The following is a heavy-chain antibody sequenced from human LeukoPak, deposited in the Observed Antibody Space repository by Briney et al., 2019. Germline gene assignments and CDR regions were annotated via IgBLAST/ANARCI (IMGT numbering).Heavy chain of an antibody. CDR2: IYSGGRT. Sequence: PGGSLRLSCAASGFTVNTNDMSWVRQAPGKGLEWVSVIYSGGRTFYADSVKGRFTISRDNSKNTLDLQMNSLRVEDTAVYYCAKVEARWEWFDPWGQGTLVTVSS. CDR1: GFTVNTND. J-gene: IGHJ5*02. D-gene: IGHD1-26*01. V-gene: IGHV3-66*01. CDR3: AKVEARWEWFDP.